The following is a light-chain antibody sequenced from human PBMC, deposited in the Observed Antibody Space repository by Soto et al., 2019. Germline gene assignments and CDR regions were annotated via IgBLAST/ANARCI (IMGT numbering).Light chain of an antibody. CDR1: RGMNSY. J-gene: IGKJ5*01. CDR2: AAS. V-gene: IGKV1-39*01. CDR3: QQSHTSPYT. Sequence: DIQRTQSPSSLSASVVDRVTITCRASRGMNSYLNWYQQKPGKDTKLVIYAASNLQRGVPSRFNCEGAGTHYTLTMSTLDPADYESYHRQQSHTSPYTFDQAPRLEMK.